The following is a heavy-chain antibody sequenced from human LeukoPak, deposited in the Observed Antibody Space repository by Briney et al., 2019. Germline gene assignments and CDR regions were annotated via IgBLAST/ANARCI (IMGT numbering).Heavy chain of an antibody. J-gene: IGHJ6*02. V-gene: IGHV1-2*02. CDR1: GYTFTGYY. D-gene: IGHD2-2*01. CDR3: ARVIGGGFCSSTSCLPRDV. Sequence: ASVKVSCKASGYTFTGYYMHWVRQAPGQGLEWMGWINPNSGGTNYAQKFQGRVTMTRDTSISTAYMELRSLRSDDTAVYYCARVIGGGFCSSTSCLPRDVWGQGTTVTVSS. CDR2: INPNSGGT.